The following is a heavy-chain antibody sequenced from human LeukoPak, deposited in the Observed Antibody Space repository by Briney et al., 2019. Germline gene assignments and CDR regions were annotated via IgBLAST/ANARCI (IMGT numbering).Heavy chain of an antibody. J-gene: IGHJ3*02. V-gene: IGHV3-15*01. Sequence: GGSLRLSCAASGFTFSNAWMSWVRQAPGKGLKWVGRIKSKIDGGTTNYAAPVKGRFTISRDDSKNTLYLQMNSLKTEDTAVYYCTTRYGGTLDAFDIWGQGTMVTVSS. CDR1: GFTFSNAW. CDR3: TTRYGGTLDAFDI. D-gene: IGHD4-23*01. CDR2: IKSKIDGGTT.